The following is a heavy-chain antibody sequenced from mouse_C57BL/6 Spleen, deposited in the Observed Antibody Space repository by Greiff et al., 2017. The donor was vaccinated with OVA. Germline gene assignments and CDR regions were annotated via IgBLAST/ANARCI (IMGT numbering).Heavy chain of an antibody. D-gene: IGHD1-1*01. CDR2: INPNNGGT. Sequence: EVQLQQSGPELVKPGASVKIPCKASGYTFTDYNMDWVKQSHGKSLEWIGDINPNNGGTIYNQKFKGKATLTVDKSSSTAYMELRSLTSEDTAVYYCARGDYGSSYDAMDYWGQGTSVTVSS. J-gene: IGHJ4*01. V-gene: IGHV1-18*01. CDR1: GYTFTDYN. CDR3: ARGDYGSSYDAMDY.